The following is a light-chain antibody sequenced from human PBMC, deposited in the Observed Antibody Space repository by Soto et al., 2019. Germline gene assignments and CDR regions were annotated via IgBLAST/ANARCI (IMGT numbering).Light chain of an antibody. CDR1: QSISSH. J-gene: IGKJ4*01. CDR3: QQLNSYPLT. V-gene: IGKV1-39*01. CDR2: AAS. Sequence: DIKMTQSPSSLSAYVGDRVTITCRASQSISSHLNWYRQKPGKAPKLLIYAASTLQSGVPSRFSGSGSGTDFTLTISSLQPEDFATYYCQQLNSYPLTFGGGT.